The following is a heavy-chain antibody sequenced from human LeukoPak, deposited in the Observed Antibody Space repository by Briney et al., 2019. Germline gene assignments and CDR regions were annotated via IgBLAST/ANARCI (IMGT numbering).Heavy chain of an antibody. CDR3: AKSLQLPPHSPVDY. CDR1: GFTFSSYA. Sequence: GGSLRLSCAASGFTFSSYAMSWVRQAPGKGLEWVSAISGSGGSTYYADSVKGRFTISRDNSKNTLYLQMNSLRAEDTAVYYCAKSLQLPPHSPVDYWGQGTLVTVSS. J-gene: IGHJ4*02. V-gene: IGHV3-23*01. D-gene: IGHD2-2*01. CDR2: ISGSGGST.